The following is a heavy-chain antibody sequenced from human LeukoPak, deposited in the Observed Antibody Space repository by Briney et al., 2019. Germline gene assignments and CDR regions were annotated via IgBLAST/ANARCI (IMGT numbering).Heavy chain of an antibody. CDR1: GGSISSYY. D-gene: IGHD1-20*01. CDR3: ARITDPRYNDSDP. V-gene: IGHV4-4*07. Sequence: SETLSLTCTVSGGSISSYYWSWIRQPAGKGLEWIGRIYASGSTNYNPSLKSRVTISVDTSKNQLSMMLTSMTAADTAVYYYARITDPRYNDSDPWGRGTLVTVSS. J-gene: IGHJ5*02. CDR2: IYASGST.